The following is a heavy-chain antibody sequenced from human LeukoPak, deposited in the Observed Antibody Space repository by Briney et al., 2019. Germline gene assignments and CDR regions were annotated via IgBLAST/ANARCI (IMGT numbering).Heavy chain of an antibody. CDR3: ARDGARYSYGFDYFDY. D-gene: IGHD5-18*01. Sequence: ASVKVSCKASGYTFTGYYMHWVRQAPGQGLEWMGWINPNSGGTNYAQKFQGRVTMTRDTSISTAYMELSRLRSDDTAVYYCARDGARYSYGFDYFDYWGQGTLVTVSS. CDR2: INPNSGGT. CDR1: GYTFTGYY. J-gene: IGHJ4*02. V-gene: IGHV1-2*02.